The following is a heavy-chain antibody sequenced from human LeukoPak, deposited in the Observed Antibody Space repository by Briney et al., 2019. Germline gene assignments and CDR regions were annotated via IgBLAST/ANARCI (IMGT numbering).Heavy chain of an antibody. CDR3: ARILDSAWGELGY. CDR2: IKKDGSEK. V-gene: IGHV3-7*01. CDR1: GFTFSSHW. D-gene: IGHD6-19*01. J-gene: IGHJ4*02. Sequence: GGSLRLSCAASGFTFSSHWMSWVRQAPGKGLEWVANIKKDGSEKYYVDSVKGRFTISRDNAKTSLYLQMNSLRAEDTAVYYCARILDSAWGELGYWGQGTLVTVSS.